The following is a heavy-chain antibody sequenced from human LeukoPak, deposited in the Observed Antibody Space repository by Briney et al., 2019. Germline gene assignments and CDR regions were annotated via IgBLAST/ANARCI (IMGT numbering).Heavy chain of an antibody. CDR1: GGSFSGYY. V-gene: IGHV4-34*01. D-gene: IGHD3-10*01. Sequence: SETLSLTCAVYGGSFSGYYWNGVRHPPGKGLEWIGEINHSGRTNYNPSLTSRVTISVDTSKKQFSLKLSSVTAADTAVYYCARGVDYYGVWGQGTLVTVSS. J-gene: IGHJ4*02. CDR2: INHSGRT. CDR3: ARGVDYYGV.